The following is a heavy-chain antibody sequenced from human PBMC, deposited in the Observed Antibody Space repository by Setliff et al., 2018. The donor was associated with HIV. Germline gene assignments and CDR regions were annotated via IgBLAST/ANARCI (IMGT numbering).Heavy chain of an antibody. D-gene: IGHD3-16*01. CDR1: GGSISSGGFY. J-gene: IGHJ6*03. CDR3: ARRSPGGGYYMDV. CDR2: IYNTGST. Sequence: SETLSLTCTVTGGSISSGGFYWTWIRQHPGKGLEWIGYIYNTGSTYHSPSLESRVTISLDTSKNQFSLNLSSVTAADTAVYYCARRSPGGGYYMDVWGKGTTVTVSS. V-gene: IGHV4-31*03.